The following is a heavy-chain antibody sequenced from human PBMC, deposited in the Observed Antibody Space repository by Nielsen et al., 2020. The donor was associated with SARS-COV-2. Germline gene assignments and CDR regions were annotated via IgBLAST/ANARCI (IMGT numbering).Heavy chain of an antibody. D-gene: IGHD3-3*01. J-gene: IGHJ6*03. Sequence: WIRQPPGKGLEWVSSISSSSYIYYADSVKGRFTISRDNAKNSLYLQMNSLRAEDTAVYYCARVVRYYDFWSGHVGYTDVWGKGTTVTVSS. CDR2: ISSSSYI. CDR3: ARVVRYYDFWSGHVGYTDV. V-gene: IGHV3-69-1*01.